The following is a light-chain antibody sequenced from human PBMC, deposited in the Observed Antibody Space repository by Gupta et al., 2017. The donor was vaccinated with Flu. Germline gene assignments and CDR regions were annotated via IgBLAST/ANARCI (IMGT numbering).Light chain of an antibody. CDR3: QTWSAGLFV. CDR1: SGHSTYA. CDR2: LNRDGSH. Sequence: QLVLTQSPSASASLGASVKLTCTLSSGHSTYAIAWHQKQPEKGPRYLRKLNRDGSHSKGDGIPDRFSGASSGAARYTASSSLQSEEVSEESGQTWSAGLFVFGGGTMLPVL. J-gene: IGLJ2*01. V-gene: IGLV4-69*01.